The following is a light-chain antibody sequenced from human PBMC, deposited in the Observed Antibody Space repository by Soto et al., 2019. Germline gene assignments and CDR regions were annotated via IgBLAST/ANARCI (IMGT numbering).Light chain of an antibody. CDR2: DAS. CDR1: QSISSW. J-gene: IGKJ1*01. CDR3: QQYNSYSPST. V-gene: IGKV1-5*01. Sequence: DIQMTQSPSTLSASVGDRVTITCRASQSISSWLAWYQQKPGKAPKLLIYDASSLESGVPSRFSGSGSGTEFTLTISSLQPDDFATYYCQQYNSYSPSTFGQGTKVLIK.